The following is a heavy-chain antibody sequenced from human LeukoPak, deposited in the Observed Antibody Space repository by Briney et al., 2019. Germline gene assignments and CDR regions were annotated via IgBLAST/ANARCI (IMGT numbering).Heavy chain of an antibody. V-gene: IGHV3-23*01. CDR2: ISGSGGST. CDR1: GFTFSSYA. J-gene: IGHJ6*03. D-gene: IGHD6-19*01. CDR3: AKSVAAEYYYYMDV. Sequence: PGGSLRLSCAASGFTFSSYAMSWVRQAPGKGLEWVSAISGSGGSTYYADSVKGRFTISRDNSKNTLYLQMNSLRAEDTAVYYCAKSVAAEYYYYMDVWGKGTTVTVSS.